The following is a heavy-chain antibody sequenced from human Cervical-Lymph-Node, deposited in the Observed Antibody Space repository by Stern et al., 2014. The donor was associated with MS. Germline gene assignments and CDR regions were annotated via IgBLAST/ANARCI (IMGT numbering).Heavy chain of an antibody. CDR3: ARVSSSWLWYFDY. D-gene: IGHD6-13*01. Sequence: VQLVESGAEVKKPGASVKVSCKASGYTFTNYVMHWVRQAPGQMLEWMGWINAGNGNTRYSQRFLGRVTFTRDTSANTAYMELSSLRSEDTAIYYCARVSSSWLWYFDYWGQGTLVSVSS. V-gene: IGHV1-3*01. J-gene: IGHJ4*02. CDR2: INAGNGNT. CDR1: GYTFTNYV.